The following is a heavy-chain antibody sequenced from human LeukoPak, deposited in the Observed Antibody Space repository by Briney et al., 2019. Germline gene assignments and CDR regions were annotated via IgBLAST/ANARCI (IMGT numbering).Heavy chain of an antibody. J-gene: IGHJ5*02. Sequence: GGSLRLSCAASGFAFSSYAMSWVRQAPGKGLEWVSTISGSGGSTYYADSVKGRFTISRDNSKNTLYLQMNSLRAEDTAVYYCAKDTIAVAGRNWFDPWGQGTLVTVSS. V-gene: IGHV3-23*01. D-gene: IGHD6-19*01. CDR3: AKDTIAVAGRNWFDP. CDR1: GFAFSSYA. CDR2: ISGSGGST.